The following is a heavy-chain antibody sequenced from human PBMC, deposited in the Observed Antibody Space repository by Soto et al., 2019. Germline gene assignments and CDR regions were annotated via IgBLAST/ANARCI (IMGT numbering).Heavy chain of an antibody. V-gene: IGHV4-31*03. Sequence: PSETLSLTCTVSGGSISSGGYYWSWIRQHPGKGLEWIGYTYYSGSTYYNPSLKSRVTISVDTSKNQFSLKLSSVTAADTAVYYCARYRKYYDFWSGHYGMDVWGQGTTVTVSS. CDR2: TYYSGST. CDR1: GGSISSGGYY. J-gene: IGHJ6*02. D-gene: IGHD3-3*01. CDR3: ARYRKYYDFWSGHYGMDV.